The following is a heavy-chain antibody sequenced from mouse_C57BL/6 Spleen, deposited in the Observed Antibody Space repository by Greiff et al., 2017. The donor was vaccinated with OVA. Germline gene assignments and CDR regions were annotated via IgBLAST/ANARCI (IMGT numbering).Heavy chain of an antibody. CDR3: ARRGDYAQYYFDY. CDR1: GFTFSSYT. D-gene: IGHD2-4*01. CDR2: ISGGGGNT. V-gene: IGHV5-9*01. Sequence: EVQVVESGGGLVKPGGSLKLSCAASGFTFSSYTMSWVRQTPEKRLEWVATISGGGGNTYYPDSVKGRFTISRDNAKNTLYLQMSSLRSEDTALSYCARRGDYAQYYFDYWGQGTTLTVSS. J-gene: IGHJ2*01.